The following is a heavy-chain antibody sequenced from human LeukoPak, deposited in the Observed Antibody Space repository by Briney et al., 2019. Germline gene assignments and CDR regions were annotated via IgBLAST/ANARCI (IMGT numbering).Heavy chain of an antibody. CDR2: IKQDGSEK. J-gene: IGHJ3*02. V-gene: IGHV3-7*03. CDR3: ARGSYYDYHAFDI. CDR1: GFIFSSYW. Sequence: GGSLRLSCAASGFIFSSYWMSWVRQAPGKGLEWVANIKQDGSEKYYAASVKGRFTISRDNANNSLYLQMNSLRAEDTALYHCARGSYYDYHAFDIWGQGTMVTVSS. D-gene: IGHD3-22*01.